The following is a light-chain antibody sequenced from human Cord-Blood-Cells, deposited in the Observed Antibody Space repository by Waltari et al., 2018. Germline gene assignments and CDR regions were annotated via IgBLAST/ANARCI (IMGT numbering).Light chain of an antibody. V-gene: IGKV4-1*01. CDR1: QSVLYSSNNKNY. J-gene: IGKJ1*01. CDR2: WAS. CDR3: QQYYSTPRT. Sequence: DIVMTQSPDSLAVSLGERATINCKPSQSVLYSSNNKNYLAWYQQKPGQPPKLLIYWASTRESGVPDRFSGSGSGTDFTLTISSLQAKDVAVYYCQQYYSTPRTFGQGTKVEIK.